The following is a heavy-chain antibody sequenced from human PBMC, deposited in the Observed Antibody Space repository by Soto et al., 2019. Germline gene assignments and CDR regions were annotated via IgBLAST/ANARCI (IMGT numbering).Heavy chain of an antibody. Sequence: QVQLVQSGAEEKKPGASVKVSCKASGYTFTSYAMHWVRLAPGQRLEWMGWINAGNGNTKYSQKFQGRVTITRDTSASTAYMELSSLRSEDTAVYYCASSATTADYYYGMDVWGQGTTVTVSS. V-gene: IGHV1-3*05. CDR2: INAGNGNT. CDR1: GYTFTSYA. J-gene: IGHJ6*02. CDR3: ASSATTADYYYGMDV. D-gene: IGHD1-26*01.